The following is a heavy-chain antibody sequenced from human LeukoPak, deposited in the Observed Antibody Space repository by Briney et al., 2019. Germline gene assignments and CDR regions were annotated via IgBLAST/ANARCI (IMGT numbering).Heavy chain of an antibody. J-gene: IGHJ4*02. D-gene: IGHD3-22*01. CDR2: IYYGGNT. V-gene: IGHV4-59*12. CDR3: ASTGPDISGQYQAY. Sequence: SETLSLTCAVSGGSIVGYYWSWIRQLPGKGLEWIGYIYYGGNTDYNHSLGGRATITVDTSKNQFSLKLTSMTAADTAVYFCASTGPDISGQYQAYWGQGTLVIVSS. CDR1: GGSIVGYY.